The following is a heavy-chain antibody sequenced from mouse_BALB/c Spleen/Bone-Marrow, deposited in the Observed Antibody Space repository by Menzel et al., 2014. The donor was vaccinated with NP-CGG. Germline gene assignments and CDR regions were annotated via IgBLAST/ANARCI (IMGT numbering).Heavy chain of an antibody. CDR1: GLSLKNYG. CDR3: ARDRAYGNRYFDV. CDR2: IGTGGGT. Sequence: QVQLQQSGPGLVAPSQRLSITCTVSGLSLKNYGLHWVRQPPGKGLEWLGVIGTGGGTNYNSALMSRLSINKDNSKSXVFLKMNSLQTDDTAMYYCARDRAYGNRYFDVWGAGTPVTVSS. D-gene: IGHD2-1*01. J-gene: IGHJ1*01. V-gene: IGHV2-9*02.